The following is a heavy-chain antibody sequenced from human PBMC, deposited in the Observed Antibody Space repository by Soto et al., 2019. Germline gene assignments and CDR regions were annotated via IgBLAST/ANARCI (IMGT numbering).Heavy chain of an antibody. CDR1: GYSFTNYG. CDR2: ISPYSGST. J-gene: IGHJ4*02. V-gene: IGHV1-18*01. D-gene: IGHD3-16*01. Sequence: QVHLVQSGAEVKKPGASVKVSCKASGYSFTNYGITWVRQAPRQGLEWMGWISPYSGSTNYAQKFQGRVTLTTDASTSTAYLEVRSLRSDDTAFYYCAREKPATRGTDYWGQGTLVTVS. CDR3: AREKPATRGTDY.